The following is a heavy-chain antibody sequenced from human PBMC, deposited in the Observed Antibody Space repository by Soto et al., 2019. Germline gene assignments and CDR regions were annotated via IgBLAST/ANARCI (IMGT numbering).Heavy chain of an antibody. CDR1: GDSFSKYY. J-gene: IGHJ4*02. V-gene: IGHV4-4*07. CDR2: IYTTRSP. D-gene: IGHD4-17*01. Sequence: PXATLSITCTVSGDSFSKYYWNWIRQPAGKGLEWIGRIYTTRSPNYNPSLKSRVTMSVDTSKNQFSLKLNLSSVTAADTAVYYCARSPAYGDYANLDTWGQGTLVTVSS. CDR3: ARSPAYGDYANLDT.